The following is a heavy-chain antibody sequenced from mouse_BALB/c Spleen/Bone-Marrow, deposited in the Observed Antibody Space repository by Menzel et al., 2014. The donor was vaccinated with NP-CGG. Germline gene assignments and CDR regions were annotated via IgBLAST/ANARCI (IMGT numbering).Heavy chain of an antibody. Sequence: VQGVESGPGLVQPSQSLSITCTVSGFSLTSYGVHWVRQSPGKGLEWLGVIWSGGSTDYNAAFISRLSISKDNSKSQVFFKMNSLQANDTAIYYCASGGDGYAMDYWGQGTSVTVSS. CDR1: GFSLTSYG. J-gene: IGHJ4*01. V-gene: IGHV2-2*02. D-gene: IGHD3-3*01. CDR2: IWSGGST. CDR3: ASGGDGYAMDY.